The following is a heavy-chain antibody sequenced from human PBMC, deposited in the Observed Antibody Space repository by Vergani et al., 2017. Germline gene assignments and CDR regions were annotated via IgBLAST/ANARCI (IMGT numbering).Heavy chain of an antibody. CDR1: GGTFSSYT. Sequence: QVQLVQSGAEVKKPGSSVKVSCKASGGTFSSYTISWVRQAPGQGLEWMGRIIPILGIANYAQKFQGRVTITADKSTSTAYMELSSLRSEDTAVYYCASGYYDSSATDAFDIWGQVTMVTVSS. J-gene: IGHJ3*02. V-gene: IGHV1-69*02. CDR3: ASGYYDSSATDAFDI. CDR2: IIPILGIA. D-gene: IGHD3-22*01.